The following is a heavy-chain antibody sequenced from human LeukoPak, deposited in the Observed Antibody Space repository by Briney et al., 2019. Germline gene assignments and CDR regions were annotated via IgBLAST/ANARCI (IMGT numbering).Heavy chain of an antibody. Sequence: GGSLRLSCAASGYTFSNYWMTWVRQAPGKGPEWVANIKQDGSEKYYLDSVKGRFTISRDNAKNSLYLEMNSLRAEDTAVYYCTRSPDGVDYWGQGTLVTVSS. V-gene: IGHV3-7*01. CDR1: GYTFSNYW. D-gene: IGHD3-10*01. CDR2: IKQDGSEK. J-gene: IGHJ4*02. CDR3: TRSPDGVDY.